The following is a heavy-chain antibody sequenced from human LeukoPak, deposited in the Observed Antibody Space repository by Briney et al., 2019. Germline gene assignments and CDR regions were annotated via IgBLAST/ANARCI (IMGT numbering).Heavy chain of an antibody. CDR2: ISSSSNTI. D-gene: IGHD5-12*01. Sequence: PGGSLRLSCAASGFTFSSYDMNWVRLAPGKGLEWVSYISSSSNTIYYADSVKGRFTISRDNAKNSLYLQMNSLRAEDTALYYCARGVATITRRYFDYWGQGTLVTVSS. J-gene: IGHJ4*02. V-gene: IGHV3-48*03. CDR3: ARGVATITRRYFDY. CDR1: GFTFSSYD.